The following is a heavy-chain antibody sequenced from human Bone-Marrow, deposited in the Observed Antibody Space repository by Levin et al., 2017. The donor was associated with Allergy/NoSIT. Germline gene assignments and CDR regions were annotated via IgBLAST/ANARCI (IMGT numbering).Heavy chain of an antibody. D-gene: IGHD3-10*01. Sequence: ESLKISCAVYGGSFSGYYWSWIRQPPGKGLEWIGEINHSGSTNYNPSLKSRVTISVDTSKNQFSLKLSSVTAADTAVYYCARYYGSGSYPKKGLDYWGQGTLVTVSS. J-gene: IGHJ4*02. CDR3: ARYYGSGSYPKKGLDY. V-gene: IGHV4-34*01. CDR1: GGSFSGYY. CDR2: INHSGST.